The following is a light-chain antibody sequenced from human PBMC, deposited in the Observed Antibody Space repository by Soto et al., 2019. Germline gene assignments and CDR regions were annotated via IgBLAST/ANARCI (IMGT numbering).Light chain of an antibody. Sequence: QSVLTQPASVSGSPGQSITISCAGTSRDIGAYDYVSWYRQHPGKAPDVIIYDVVNLPSGVSNRISAAKSGNAASLTISGLQAEEEADYYCSSFTTTNGHRVFGGGTKLTVL. J-gene: IGLJ3*02. CDR1: SRDIGAYDY. CDR2: DVV. CDR3: SSFTTTNGHRV. V-gene: IGLV2-14*03.